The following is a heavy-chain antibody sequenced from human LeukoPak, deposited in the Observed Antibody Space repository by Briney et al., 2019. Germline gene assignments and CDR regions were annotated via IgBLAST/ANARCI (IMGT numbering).Heavy chain of an antibody. CDR2: ISYDGSNK. J-gene: IGHJ4*02. V-gene: IGHV3-30-3*01. CDR1: GFTFSSYA. D-gene: IGHD6-13*01. CDR3: ASRIATAGTVDY. Sequence: GGSLRLSCAASGFTFSSYAMHWVRQAPGKGLEGVAVISYDGSNKYYADSVKGRFTISRDNSKNTLYLQMNTLRAEDTAVYYCASRIATAGTVDYWGQGTLVTVSS.